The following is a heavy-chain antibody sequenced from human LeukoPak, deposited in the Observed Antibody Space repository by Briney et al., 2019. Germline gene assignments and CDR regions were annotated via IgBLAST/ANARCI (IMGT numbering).Heavy chain of an antibody. D-gene: IGHD3-10*01. Sequence: SETLSLTCTVSGGSINSSSYYWGWIRQPPGKALEWIGSIYRSGYTYYNPSLESRVTISVDTSKNQFSLKLRSVTAADTAVYYCARSSMFRGVTVDYWGQGTLVTVSS. V-gene: IGHV4-39*01. CDR3: ARSSMFRGVTVDY. CDR2: IYRSGYT. CDR1: GGSINSSSYY. J-gene: IGHJ4*02.